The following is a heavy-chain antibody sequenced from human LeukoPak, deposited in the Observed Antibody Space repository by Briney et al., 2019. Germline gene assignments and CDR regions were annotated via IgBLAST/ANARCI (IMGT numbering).Heavy chain of an antibody. CDR1: GGSISSYY. Sequence: PSQTLSLTCTVSGGSISSYYWSWIRQPPGKGLEWIGYIYYSGSTNYNPSLKSRVTISVDTSKNQFSLKLSPVTAADTAVYYCARAVHYYDRLDYWGQGTLVTVSS. J-gene: IGHJ4*02. D-gene: IGHD3-22*01. CDR2: IYYSGST. CDR3: ARAVHYYDRLDY. V-gene: IGHV4-59*01.